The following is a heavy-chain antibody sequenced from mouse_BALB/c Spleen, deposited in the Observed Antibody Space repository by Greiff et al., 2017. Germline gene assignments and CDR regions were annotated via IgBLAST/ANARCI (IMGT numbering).Heavy chain of an antibody. V-gene: IGHV5-6*01. D-gene: IGHD1-1*01. CDR2: ISSGGSYT. Sequence: EVKLMESGGDLVKPGGSLKLSCAASGFTFSSYGMSWVRQTPDKRLEWVATISSGGSYTYYPDSVKGRFTISRDNAKNTLYLQMSSLKSEDTAMYYCARPHYYGSSYPRFAYWGQGTLVTVSA. CDR3: ARPHYYGSSYPRFAY. J-gene: IGHJ3*01. CDR1: GFTFSSYG.